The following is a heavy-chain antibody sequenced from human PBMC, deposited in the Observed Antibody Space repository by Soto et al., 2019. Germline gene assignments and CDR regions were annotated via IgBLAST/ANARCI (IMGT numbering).Heavy chain of an antibody. CDR2: MSYDGSNE. J-gene: IGHJ4*02. CDR3: AKDGSHNFDY. D-gene: IGHD1-26*01. V-gene: IGHV3-30*18. Sequence: QVQLVESGGGVVQPGRSLRLSCAASGFTFSHYAMHWVRQAPGKGLEWVALMSYDGSNEYYADSVKGRFTISRDNSKTSLDLQMTSLRAEDTAVYYCAKDGSHNFDYWGQGTLVTVSS. CDR1: GFTFSHYA.